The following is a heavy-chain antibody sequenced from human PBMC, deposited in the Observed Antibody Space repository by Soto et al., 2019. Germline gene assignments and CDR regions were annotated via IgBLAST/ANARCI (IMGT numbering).Heavy chain of an antibody. CDR3: ARGEMVVTADSAFDI. D-gene: IGHD2-21*02. Sequence: ASVKVSCKTSGYTFTSYGISWVRQAPGQGLEWIGWITTDKGKTTYAQKFQGRVTMTTDTSTSTAYMEMRSLRSEDTAVYYCARGEMVVTADSAFDIWGQGTMVTVSS. J-gene: IGHJ3*02. CDR2: ITTDKGKT. CDR1: GYTFTSYG. V-gene: IGHV1-18*01.